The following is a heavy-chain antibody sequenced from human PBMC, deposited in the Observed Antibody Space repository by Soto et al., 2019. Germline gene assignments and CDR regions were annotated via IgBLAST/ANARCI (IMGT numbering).Heavy chain of an antibody. Sequence: QVQLVEAGGGVVQPGRSLGLSCAASGFTFSTYGMHWVRQAPGKGLEWVAVISYDGSNKYYADSVKGRLTISRDNSKNTLYLQMTSLRAEDPAVYYCAKVFSYSLIDYWGQGTLVTVSS. CDR1: GFTFSTYG. J-gene: IGHJ4*02. D-gene: IGHD5-18*01. CDR3: AKVFSYSLIDY. V-gene: IGHV3-30*18. CDR2: ISYDGSNK.